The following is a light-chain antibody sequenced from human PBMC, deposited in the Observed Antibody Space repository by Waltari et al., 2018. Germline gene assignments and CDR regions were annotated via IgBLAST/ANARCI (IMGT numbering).Light chain of an antibody. Sequence: EIVLTQSPGTLSLSPGERATLSCGASQSVGRSLAWYPQKPGRAPRLLLYDASSRATGITVRFSGSGCGTDFSLTISRLVPEDFSVYDCQHYVRLPVTFGQGTKVEIK. CDR1: QSVGRS. J-gene: IGKJ1*01. V-gene: IGKV3-20*01. CDR3: QHYVRLPVT. CDR2: DAS.